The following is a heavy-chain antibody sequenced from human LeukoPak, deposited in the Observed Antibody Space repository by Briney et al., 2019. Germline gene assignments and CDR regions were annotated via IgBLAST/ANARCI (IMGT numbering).Heavy chain of an antibody. Sequence: ASVKVSCKVSGYTLTELSMHWVRQAPGKGLEWMGGFDPEDGETIYAQKFQGRVTMTEDTSTDTAYMELSSLRSEDTAVYYCATPERCSGGSCYFRNFDYWGQGTLVTVSS. CDR3: ATPERCSGGSCYFRNFDY. D-gene: IGHD2-15*01. CDR2: FDPEDGET. CDR1: GYTLTELS. J-gene: IGHJ4*02. V-gene: IGHV1-24*01.